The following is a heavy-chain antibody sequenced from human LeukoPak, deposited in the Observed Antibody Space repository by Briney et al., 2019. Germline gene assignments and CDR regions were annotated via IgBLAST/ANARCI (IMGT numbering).Heavy chain of an antibody. CDR2: IRSKAYGGTT. D-gene: IGHD1-26*01. Sequence: GRSLRHSCTASGFTFGDYAMSWVRQAPGKGLEWVGFIRSKAYGGTTEYAASVRGRFTISRDDSKSIAYLQMNSLKTEDTAVYYCTPGNNSGSYYWGQGTLVTVSS. CDR1: GFTFGDYA. CDR3: TPGNNSGSYY. V-gene: IGHV3-49*04. J-gene: IGHJ4*02.